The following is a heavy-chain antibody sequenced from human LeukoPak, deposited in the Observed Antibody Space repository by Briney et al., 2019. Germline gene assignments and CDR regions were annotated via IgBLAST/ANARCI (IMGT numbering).Heavy chain of an antibody. V-gene: IGHV4-39*03. J-gene: IGHJ4*02. D-gene: IGHD3-10*01. CDR1: GGSISSISYY. CDR2: MYHNGST. Sequence: PSETLSLTCTVSGGSISSISYYWGWIRQPPGKGLEWIGSMYHNGSTYYNPSLKSRVTISVDTSKNQFSLKLTSVTAADTAVYYCTKGRGIWGQGTLVTVSS. CDR3: TKGRGI.